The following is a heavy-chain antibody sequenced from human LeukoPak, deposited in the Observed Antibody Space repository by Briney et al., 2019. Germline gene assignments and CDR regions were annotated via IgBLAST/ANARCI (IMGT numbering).Heavy chain of an antibody. J-gene: IGHJ4*02. V-gene: IGHV1-2*02. D-gene: IGHD1-26*01. CDR1: GYTFTGYY. CDR3: ARAQGNRWELTFDY. Sequence: GASVKVSCKASGYTFTGYYMHWVRQAPGQGLEWMGWINPNSGGTNYAQKFQGRVTMTRDTSISTAYMELSRLRSDDTAVYYCARAQGNRWELTFDYWGQGTLVTVSS. CDR2: INPNSGGT.